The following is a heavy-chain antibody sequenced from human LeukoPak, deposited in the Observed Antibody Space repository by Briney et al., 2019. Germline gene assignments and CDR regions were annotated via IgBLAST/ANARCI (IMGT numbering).Heavy chain of an antibody. Sequence: GGSLRLSCAASGFTFSNYWMHWVRQAPGKGLVWVSRISSDGSITSYADSVKGRFTISRDNAKNTLFLQMNGLRAEDTAVYYCARVSLSSGCLSNWGQGTLVTVSS. CDR3: ARVSLSSGCLSN. J-gene: IGHJ4*02. D-gene: IGHD6-19*01. CDR2: ISSDGSIT. CDR1: GFTFSNYW. V-gene: IGHV3-74*01.